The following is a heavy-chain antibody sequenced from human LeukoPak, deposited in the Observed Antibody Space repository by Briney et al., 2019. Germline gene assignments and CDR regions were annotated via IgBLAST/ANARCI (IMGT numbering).Heavy chain of an antibody. CDR2: IYYSGST. J-gene: IGHJ3*02. CDR3: AVSRSGSIFVFDI. Sequence: SETLSLTCTVSGGSISSYYWSWIRQPPGKGLEWIGYIYYSGSTDYTPSLKSRVTISVDMSKKYFSLKLSSVTAADMAVYYCAVSRSGSIFVFDIWGQGTMVTVSS. D-gene: IGHD3-22*01. CDR1: GGSISSYY. V-gene: IGHV4-59*01.